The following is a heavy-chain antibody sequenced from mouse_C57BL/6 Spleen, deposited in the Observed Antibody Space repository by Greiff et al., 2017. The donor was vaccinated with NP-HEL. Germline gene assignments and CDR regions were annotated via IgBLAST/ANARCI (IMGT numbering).Heavy chain of an antibody. CDR3: ARQLYDGYQYYFGY. CDR1: GFTFSDYG. V-gene: IGHV5-17*01. D-gene: IGHD2-3*01. CDR2: ISSGSSTI. Sequence: EVMLVESGGGLVKPGGSLKLSCAASGFTFSDYGMHWVRQAPEKGLEWVAYISSGSSTIYYADTVKGRFTISRDNAKNTLFLQMTSLRSEDTAMYYCARQLYDGYQYYFGYWGQGTTLTVSS. J-gene: IGHJ2*01.